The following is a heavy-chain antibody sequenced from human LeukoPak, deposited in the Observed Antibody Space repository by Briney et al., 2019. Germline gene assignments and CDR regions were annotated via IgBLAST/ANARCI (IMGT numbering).Heavy chain of an antibody. CDR1: GFAFSNYS. CDR2: FSGSGGST. V-gene: IGHV3-23*01. D-gene: IGHD3-9*01. CDR3: AKDRTATSFDILTGYYDY. Sequence: PGRSLRLSCAASGFAFSNYSMNWVRQAPGKGLEWVSAFSGSGGSTYYADSVKGRFTISRDNSKNTLYLQMNSLRAEDTAVYYCAKDRTATSFDILTGYYDYWGQGTLVTVSS. J-gene: IGHJ4*02.